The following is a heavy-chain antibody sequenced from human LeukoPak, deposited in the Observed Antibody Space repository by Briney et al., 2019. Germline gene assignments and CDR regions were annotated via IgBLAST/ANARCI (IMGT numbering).Heavy chain of an antibody. V-gene: IGHV3-30*03. Sequence: GGSLRLSCTASGFTFSKYGMHWVRQAPGKGLEWVAVIPYDGRNKYYADSVKGRFTISRDNSKNTLYLQMNSLRSEDTAVYYCARDWNAGGYYFDYWGQGTLVTVSS. CDR3: ARDWNAGGYYFDY. CDR1: GFTFSKYG. D-gene: IGHD1-1*01. CDR2: IPYDGRNK. J-gene: IGHJ4*02.